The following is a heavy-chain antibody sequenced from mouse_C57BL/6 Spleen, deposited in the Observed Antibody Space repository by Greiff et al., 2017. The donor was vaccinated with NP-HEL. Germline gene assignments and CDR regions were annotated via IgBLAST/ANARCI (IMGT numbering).Heavy chain of an antibody. CDR3: ARGGYSNFEGFAY. D-gene: IGHD2-5*01. V-gene: IGHV1-64*01. J-gene: IGHJ3*01. Sequence: QVHVKQPGAELVKPGASVKLSCKASGYTFTSYWMHWVKQRPGQGLEWIGMIHPNSGSTNYNEKFKSKATLTVDKSSSTAYMQLSSLTSEDSAVYYCARGGYSNFEGFAYWGQGTLVTVSA. CDR1: GYTFTSYW. CDR2: IHPNSGST.